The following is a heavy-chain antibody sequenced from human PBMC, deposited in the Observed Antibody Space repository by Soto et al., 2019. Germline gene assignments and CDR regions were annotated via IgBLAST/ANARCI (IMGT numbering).Heavy chain of an antibody. V-gene: IGHV3-33*01. Sequence: QVQLVESGGGVVQPWRSLRLSCSASGLTFTSHGFHWVRQAPGKGLEWVAFIAYDGGQKYYAEAVNGRFTISRDDSKNTLYLQMNSLRADDTAVYYCLRDRALGYLDSWGQGTLVTVSS. J-gene: IGHJ4*02. CDR2: IAYDGGQK. CDR1: GLTFTSHG. CDR3: LRDRALGYLDS.